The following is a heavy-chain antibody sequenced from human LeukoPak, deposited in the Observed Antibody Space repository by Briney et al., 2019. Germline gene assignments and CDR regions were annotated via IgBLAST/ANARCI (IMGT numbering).Heavy chain of an antibody. J-gene: IGHJ6*02. CDR3: AKAALESIAARLFNYYYYGMDV. D-gene: IGHD6-6*01. Sequence: GGSLRLSCAASGFTFSSYAMSWARQAPGKGLEWVSAISGSGGSTYYADSVKGRFTISRDNSKNTLYLQMNSLRAEDTAVYYCAKAALESIAARLFNYYYYGMDVWGQGTTVTVSS. V-gene: IGHV3-23*01. CDR2: ISGSGGST. CDR1: GFTFSSYA.